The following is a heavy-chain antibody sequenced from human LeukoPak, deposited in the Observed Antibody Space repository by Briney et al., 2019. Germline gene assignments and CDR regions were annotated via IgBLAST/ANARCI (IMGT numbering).Heavy chain of an antibody. V-gene: IGHV3-23*01. J-gene: IGHJ4*02. CDR3: ARGPPAGRFGELGY. CDR1: GFTFSSYG. CDR2: ISGSGGST. D-gene: IGHD3-10*01. Sequence: PTGGSLRLSCAASGFTFSSYGMSWVRQAPGKGLEWVSAISGSGGSTYYADSVKGRFTISRDNSKNTLYLQMNSLRAEDTAVYYCARGPPAGRFGELGYWGQGTLVTVSS.